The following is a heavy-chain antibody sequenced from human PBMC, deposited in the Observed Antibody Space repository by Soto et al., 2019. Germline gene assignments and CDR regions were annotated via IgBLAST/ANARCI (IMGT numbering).Heavy chain of an antibody. CDR2: IHYGGSV. Sequence: SETMSITYNVSGTSIIRDHFSWIRQPPGRGLEWIGLIHYGGSVNRRPYFRSRATLSEDQSKTQFSLQLDSVITADTDGYFCAGEREIDRFGPWGQGVLVTVSS. J-gene: IGHJ5*02. D-gene: IGHD2-21*01. V-gene: IGHV4-59*03. CDR1: GTSIIRDH. CDR3: AGEREIDRFGP.